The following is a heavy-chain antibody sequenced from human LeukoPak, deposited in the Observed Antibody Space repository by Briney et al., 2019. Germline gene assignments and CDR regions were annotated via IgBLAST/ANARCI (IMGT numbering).Heavy chain of an antibody. D-gene: IGHD3-22*01. Sequence: SETLSLTCTVSGGSISSYYWSWIRQPPGKGLEWIGYIYYSGSTNYNPSLKSRVTISVDTSKNQFSLKLSSVTAADTAVYYCARHAIVVPYNWFDPWGQGTLVTVSS. CDR3: ARHAIVVPYNWFDP. CDR1: GGSISSYY. CDR2: IYYSGST. V-gene: IGHV4-59*08. J-gene: IGHJ5*02.